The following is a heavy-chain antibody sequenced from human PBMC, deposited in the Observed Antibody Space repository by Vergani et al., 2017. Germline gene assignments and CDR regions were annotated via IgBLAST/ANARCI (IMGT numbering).Heavy chain of an antibody. Sequence: QVQLVQSGAEVKKPGASVKVSCKASGYTFTSYAMHWVRQAPGQRHEWMGRINAGNGNTKYSQKFQGRVTITRDTSASTAYMELSSLRSEDTAVYYCARGYNWNYPDYWGQGTLVTVSS. CDR1: GYTFTSYA. J-gene: IGHJ4*02. CDR2: INAGNGNT. CDR3: ARGYNWNYPDY. V-gene: IGHV1-3*01. D-gene: IGHD1-20*01.